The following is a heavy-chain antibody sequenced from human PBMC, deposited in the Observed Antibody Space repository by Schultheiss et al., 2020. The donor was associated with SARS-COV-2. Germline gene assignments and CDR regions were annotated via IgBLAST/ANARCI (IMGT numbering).Heavy chain of an antibody. CDR3: ARNNDYYDSSGYYYAY. CDR2: INYRGST. J-gene: IGHJ4*02. Sequence: SETLSLTCTVSGGSISSSSYYWGWIRQPPGKGLEWIGNINYRGSTYYNPSLKSRVTISVDTSKNQFSLKLSSVTAADTAVYYCARNNDYYDSSGYYYAYWGQGTLVTVSS. D-gene: IGHD3-22*01. CDR1: GGSISSSSYY. V-gene: IGHV4-39*07.